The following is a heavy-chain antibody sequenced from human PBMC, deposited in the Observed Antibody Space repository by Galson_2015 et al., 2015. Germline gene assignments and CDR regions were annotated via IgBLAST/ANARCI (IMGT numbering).Heavy chain of an antibody. CDR2: IWFDGSSE. V-gene: IGHV3-33*01. CDR1: FSSYG. CDR3: ARDLRAAIFGVGHSYGMDV. D-gene: IGHD3-3*01. Sequence: FSSYGMHWVRRAPGKGLEWVALIWFDGSSEYYADSVKGRFTISRDNSKNTLYLQMNSLRAEDTAVYYCARDLRAAIFGVGHSYGMDVWGQGTTVTVSS. J-gene: IGHJ6*02.